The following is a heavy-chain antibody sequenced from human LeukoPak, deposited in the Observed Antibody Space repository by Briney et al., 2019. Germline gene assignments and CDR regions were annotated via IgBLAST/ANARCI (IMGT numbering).Heavy chain of an antibody. D-gene: IGHD2-15*01. CDR3: ARDLSEKYSSDY. Sequence: GRSLRLSCAASGFTFSRYAMHWARQAPGKGLEWVTFISFNGDTTYYADSVKGRFTISRDNSKRMVYLQMNSLRAEDTAVYYCARDLSEKYSSDYWGQGTLVTVSS. CDR1: GFTFSRYA. J-gene: IGHJ4*02. V-gene: IGHV3-30-3*01. CDR2: ISFNGDTT.